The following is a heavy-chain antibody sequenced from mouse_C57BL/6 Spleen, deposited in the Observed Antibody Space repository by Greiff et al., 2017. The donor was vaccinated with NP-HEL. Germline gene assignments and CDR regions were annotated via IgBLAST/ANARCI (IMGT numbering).Heavy chain of an antibody. CDR1: GYTFTSYW. V-gene: IGHV1-64*01. CDR3: AREDGGYYPDWYFDV. D-gene: IGHD2-3*01. J-gene: IGHJ1*03. Sequence: QVQLQQPGAELVKPGASVKLSCKASGYTFTSYWMHWVKQRPGQGLEWIGMIHPNSGSTNYNEKFKSKATLTVDKSSSTAYMQLSSLTSEDSAVYYCAREDGGYYPDWYFDVWGTGTTVTVSS. CDR2: IHPNSGST.